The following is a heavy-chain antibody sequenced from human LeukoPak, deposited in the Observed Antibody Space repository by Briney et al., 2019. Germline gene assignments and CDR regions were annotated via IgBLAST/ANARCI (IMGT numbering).Heavy chain of an antibody. V-gene: IGHV3-21*01. D-gene: IGHD3-10*01. CDR2: ISSSSSYI. CDR1: GFTFSSYS. CDR3: ARDAHMVRGVIITYLDY. J-gene: IGHJ4*02. Sequence: GGSLRLSCAASGFTFSSYSMNWVRQAPGKGLEWVSSISSSSSYIYYADSVKGRFTISRDNAKNSLYLQMNSLRAEDTAVYYCARDAHMVRGVIITYLDYWGQGTLVTASS.